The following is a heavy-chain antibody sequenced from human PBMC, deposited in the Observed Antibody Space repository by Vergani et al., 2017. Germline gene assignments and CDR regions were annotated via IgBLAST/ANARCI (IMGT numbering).Heavy chain of an antibody. CDR2: ISYDGTQK. D-gene: IGHD2-2*01. V-gene: IGHV3-30*03. J-gene: IGHJ1*01. CDR1: GFTSSYYG. CDR3: ATKSCGTPSCHIGYFRE. Sequence: QVHLVESGGGVVQPGRSLRLSCVVSGFTSSYYGMHWVRQAPGKGLEWVAVISYDGTQKYYADSVKGRFTISRDNSKSTLYLQMNSLRTEDTAVYYCATKSCGTPSCHIGYFREWGQGSLVTVSS.